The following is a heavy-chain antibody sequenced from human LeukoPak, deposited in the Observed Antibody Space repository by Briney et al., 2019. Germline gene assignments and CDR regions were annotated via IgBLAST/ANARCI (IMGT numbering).Heavy chain of an antibody. CDR1: GFTFSSYG. CDR3: ASGGIYYGAAFDF. CDR2: ISYDGSNK. D-gene: IGHD1-26*01. Sequence: GGSLRLSGAASGFTFSSYGMHWVRQAPGKGLEWVAVISYDGSNKYYADSVKGRFTISRDNAKNSLYLQMNNLRAEDTALYYCASGGIYYGAAFDFWGQGTLVTVSS. V-gene: IGHV3-33*05. J-gene: IGHJ4*02.